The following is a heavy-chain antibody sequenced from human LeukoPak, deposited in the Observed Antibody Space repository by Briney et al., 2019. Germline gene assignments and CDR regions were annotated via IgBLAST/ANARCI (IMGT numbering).Heavy chain of an antibody. CDR3: TRGSSGRRDN. CDR2: MNPNSGNT. V-gene: IGHV1-8*01. CDR1: GYTFISWD. Sequence: GASVKVSCKASGYTFISWDINWVRQATAQGLDGMGWMNPNSGNTRYRQSFQGRITMTRDISIGTAYVELSNMTSDDTAIYYCTRGSSGRRDNWGQGTLVTVSA. J-gene: IGHJ4*02. D-gene: IGHD6-19*01.